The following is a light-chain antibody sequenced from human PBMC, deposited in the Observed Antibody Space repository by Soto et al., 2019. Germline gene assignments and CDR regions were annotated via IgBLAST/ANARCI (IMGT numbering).Light chain of an antibody. CDR2: DTS. V-gene: IGKV3-11*01. CDR1: QSVSIY. J-gene: IGKJ5*01. CDR3: QQGHSFPIT. Sequence: EIVLTHSPATLSLSPCERATLSFRASQSVSIYLAWYQQKPGQAPRLLIYDTSNRATGIPARFSGSGSGTDFTLTISSLEPEDFATYYCQQGHSFPITFGQGTRLEIK.